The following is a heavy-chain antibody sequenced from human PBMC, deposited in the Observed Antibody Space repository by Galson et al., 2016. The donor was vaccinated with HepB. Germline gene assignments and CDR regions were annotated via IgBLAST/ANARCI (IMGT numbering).Heavy chain of an antibody. J-gene: IGHJ5*02. D-gene: IGHD3-10*01. CDR1: GFSVSSNY. CDR3: ARDGEYYYGSGSYAET. V-gene: IGHV3-53*01. CDR2: ILSGGST. Sequence: SLRLSCAASGFSVSSNYMSWVRQAPGKGLQWVSVILSGGSTYYAASVKGRFTISRDNSKNTLHLQMNSLRAEDTAVYYCARDGEYYYGSGSYAETWGQGALVTVSS.